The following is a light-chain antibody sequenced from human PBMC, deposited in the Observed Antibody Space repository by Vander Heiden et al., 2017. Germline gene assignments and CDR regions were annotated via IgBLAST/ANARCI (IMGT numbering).Light chain of an antibody. CDR3: QQSFSSWT. CDR2: AAS. Sequence: DIQMTQSPSSLSASVGDRDTLTCRASQYISSYLNWYQHKPGKAPKLLIYAASRLQSGVPSMFSGSRSGTDFTLTISSLQPEVFATYYCQQSFSSWTFGQGTKVEIK. CDR1: QYISSY. J-gene: IGKJ1*01. V-gene: IGKV1-39*01.